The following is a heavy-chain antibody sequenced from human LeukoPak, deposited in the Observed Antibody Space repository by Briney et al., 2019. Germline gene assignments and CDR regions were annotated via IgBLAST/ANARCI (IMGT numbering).Heavy chain of an antibody. CDR1: GGSISSSSYY. CDR2: IYYSGST. V-gene: IGHV4-39*01. Sequence: SGTLSLTCTVSGGSISSSSYYWGWIRQPPGKGLEWIGSIYYSGSTYYNPSLKSRVTISVDTSKNQFSLKLSSVTAADTAVYYCARHDILTGYYSYYFDYWGQRTLVTVSS. J-gene: IGHJ4*02. D-gene: IGHD3-9*01. CDR3: ARHDILTGYYSYYFDY.